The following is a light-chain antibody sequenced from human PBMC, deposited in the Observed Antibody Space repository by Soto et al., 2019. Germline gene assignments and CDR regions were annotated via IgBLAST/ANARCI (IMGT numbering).Light chain of an antibody. CDR2: GAS. Sequence: VLSQSPGRLSLSPGERATLSCRASQSVPSTYFAWYQQKPGQAPRLLIYGASSRATGIPARFSSSGSGTDFTLTISRLEPEDFAVYYCQQYGSSRTFGPGTKVDI. CDR1: QSVPSTY. CDR3: QQYGSSRT. V-gene: IGKV3-20*01. J-gene: IGKJ1*01.